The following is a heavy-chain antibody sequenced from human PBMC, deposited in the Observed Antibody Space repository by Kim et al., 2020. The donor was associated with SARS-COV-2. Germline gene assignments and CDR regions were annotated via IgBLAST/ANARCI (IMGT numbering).Heavy chain of an antibody. CDR3: ARRQILGAGSSRFDP. D-gene: IGHD3-10*01. V-gene: IGHV1-8*01. Sequence: APNSPGRGTMTRDTSMSTAYMELSSLRSEDTAVYYCARRQILGAGSSRFDPWGQGTLVTVSS. J-gene: IGHJ5*02.